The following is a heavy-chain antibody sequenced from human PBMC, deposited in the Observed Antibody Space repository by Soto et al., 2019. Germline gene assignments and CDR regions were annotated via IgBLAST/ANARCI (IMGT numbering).Heavy chain of an antibody. CDR3: STDDSSGYYYELVSY. CDR1: GFTFTSAL. D-gene: IGHD3-22*01. V-gene: IGHV3-15*01. J-gene: IGHJ1*01. Sequence: GGSLRLSCTGSGFTFTSALMSWVRQSPGKGLEWVGRIKSEVDGGTTDYGAPGKGRFTISRDDSKNTLYLQMNSLQTEDTAVYYCSTDDSSGYYYELVSYWGQGTLVTVSS. CDR2: IKSEVDGGTT.